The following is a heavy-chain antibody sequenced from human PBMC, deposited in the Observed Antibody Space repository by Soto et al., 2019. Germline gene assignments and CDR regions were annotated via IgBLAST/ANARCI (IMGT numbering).Heavy chain of an antibody. D-gene: IGHD3-22*01. CDR2: IYPGDSDT. Sequence: PGESLKISCKGSGYSFTSYWIGWVRQMPGKGLEWMGIIYPGDSDTRYSPSFQGQVTISADKSISTAYLQWSSLKASDTAMYYCARRLSYYDSSGYYPTYYFDYWGQGTMVTVSA. V-gene: IGHV5-51*01. CDR3: ARRLSYYDSSGYYPTYYFDY. CDR1: GYSFTSYW. J-gene: IGHJ4*02.